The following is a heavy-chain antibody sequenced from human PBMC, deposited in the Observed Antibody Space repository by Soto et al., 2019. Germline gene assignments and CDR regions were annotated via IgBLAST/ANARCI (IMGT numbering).Heavy chain of an antibody. CDR1: GFMFGNFT. V-gene: IGHV3-23*01. CDR2: ISNRGLIT. CDR3: AKHLGLHNAGGLDY. Sequence: EVQLLESGGGLVQPGGSLRLSCAASGFMFGNFTMNWVRQAPGRGLEWLSAISNRGLITLYADSVKGRFTISRDDSSNTLYLQMNSLTAEDTALYYCAKHLGLHNAGGLDYWGQGTLITVSS. D-gene: IGHD1-20*01. J-gene: IGHJ4*02.